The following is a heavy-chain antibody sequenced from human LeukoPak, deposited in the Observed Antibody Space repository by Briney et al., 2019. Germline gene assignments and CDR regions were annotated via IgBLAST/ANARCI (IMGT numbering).Heavy chain of an antibody. V-gene: IGHV4-59*12. J-gene: IGHJ3*02. CDR3: ARDGSGRKKDAFDI. Sequence: ASETLSLTCTVSGGSISSYYWSWIRQPPGNGLEWIGYIYYRGSTNYNRSVKSRVTISVDTSKNQFALKLSSVTAADTAVYYCARDGSGRKKDAFDIWGQGTMVTVCS. D-gene: IGHD3-10*01. CDR1: GGSISSYY. CDR2: IYYRGST.